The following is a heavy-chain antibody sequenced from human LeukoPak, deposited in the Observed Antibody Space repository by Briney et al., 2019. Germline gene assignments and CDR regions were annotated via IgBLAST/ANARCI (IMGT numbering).Heavy chain of an antibody. CDR1: GFTFSSYA. D-gene: IGHD3-3*01. V-gene: IGHV3-64*01. CDR2: ISSNGGST. CDR3: ARGGEWLLNSYAFDI. Sequence: GGSLRLSCAASGFTFSSYAMHWVRQAPGKGLEYVSAISSNGGSTYYANSVKGRFTISRDNSKNTLYLQMGNLRAEDMAVYYCARGGEWLLNSYAFDIWGQGTMVTVSS. J-gene: IGHJ3*02.